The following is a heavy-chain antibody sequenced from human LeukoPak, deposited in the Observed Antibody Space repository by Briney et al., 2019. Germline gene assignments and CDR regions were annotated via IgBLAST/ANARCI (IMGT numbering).Heavy chain of an antibody. Sequence: SETLSLTCTVSGGSISSSSYYWGWIRQPPGKGLEWIGSIYYSGSTYYNPSLKSRVTISVDTSKNQFPLKLSSVTAADTAVYYCARMRGFGELSWYFDYWGQGTLVTVSS. CDR1: GGSISSSSYY. V-gene: IGHV4-39*01. CDR3: ARMRGFGELSWYFDY. D-gene: IGHD3-10*01. J-gene: IGHJ4*02. CDR2: IYYSGST.